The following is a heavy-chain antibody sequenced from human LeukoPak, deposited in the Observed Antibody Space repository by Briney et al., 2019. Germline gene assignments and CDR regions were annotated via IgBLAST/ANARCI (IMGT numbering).Heavy chain of an antibody. D-gene: IGHD6-19*01. V-gene: IGHV4-34*01. J-gene: IGHJ5*02. Sequence: PSETLSLTCAVYGGSFSGYCWSWIRQPPGKGLEWIGEINHSESTNYNPSLKSRVTISVDTSKNQFSLRLSSVTAADTAVYYCASIAVAGNWFDPWGQGTLVTVSS. CDR2: INHSEST. CDR3: ASIAVAGNWFDP. CDR1: GGSFSGYC.